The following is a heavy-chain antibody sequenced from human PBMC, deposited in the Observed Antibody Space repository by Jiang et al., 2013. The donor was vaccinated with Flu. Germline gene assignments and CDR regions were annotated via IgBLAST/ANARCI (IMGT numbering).Heavy chain of an antibody. J-gene: IGHJ3*02. CDR3: AKDSYDSSGYYFAFDI. CDR1: GFTFDDYA. D-gene: IGHD3-22*01. V-gene: IGHV3-9*01. CDR2: ISWNSGSI. Sequence: VQLLESGGGLVQPGRSLRLSCAASGFTFDDYAMHWVRQAPGKGLEWVSGISWNSGSIGYADSVKGRFTISRDNAKNSLYLQMNSLRAEDTALYYCAKDSYDSSGYYFAFDIWGQGTMVTVSS.